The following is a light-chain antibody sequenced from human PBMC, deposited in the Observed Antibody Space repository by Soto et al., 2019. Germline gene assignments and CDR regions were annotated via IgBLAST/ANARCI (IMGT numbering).Light chain of an antibody. CDR3: HQYGSAPAWT. CDR1: QSISSNY. Sequence: EIVLTQSPGTLSLFPGERATLSCRASQSISSNYLAWYQHKPGQAPRLLIHGASNRATGIPDRFSGAGYGTDFTLNVSRLEPEDFAVYYCHQYGSAPAWTFGQGPKVEIK. J-gene: IGKJ1*01. CDR2: GAS. V-gene: IGKV3-20*01.